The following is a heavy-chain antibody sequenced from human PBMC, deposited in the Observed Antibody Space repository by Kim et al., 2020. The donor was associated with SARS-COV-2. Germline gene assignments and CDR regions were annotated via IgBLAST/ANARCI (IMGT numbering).Heavy chain of an antibody. V-gene: IGHV3-48*03. J-gene: IGHJ4*02. D-gene: IGHD3-3*01. CDR3: ARDLRPLTTIFGVVPGY. Sequence: VKCRFTISRDNAKYSLYLQMNSLRAEDTAVYYCARDLRPLTTIFGVVPGYWGQGTLVTVSS.